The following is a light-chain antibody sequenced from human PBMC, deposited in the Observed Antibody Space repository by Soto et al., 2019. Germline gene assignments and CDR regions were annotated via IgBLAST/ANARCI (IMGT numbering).Light chain of an antibody. CDR1: QSVRNY. CDR2: DAS. J-gene: IGKJ1*01. V-gene: IGKV3-11*01. Sequence: EIVSPPSPATLPLSQGARATTSCRASQSVRNYLAWYQQKPGRTPRLLIYDASNMATGIPGRFSGSGSGTDFTLTLISLVPEDFAVYNCHHRRSWWTFCQG. CDR3: HHRRSWWT.